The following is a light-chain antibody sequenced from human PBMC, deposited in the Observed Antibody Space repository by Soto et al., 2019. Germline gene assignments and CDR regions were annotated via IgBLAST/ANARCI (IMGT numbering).Light chain of an antibody. V-gene: IGLV2-11*01. J-gene: IGLJ3*02. CDR2: DVS. CDR3: CSYAGSYTLV. CDR1: SSDVGAYNY. Sequence: QSVLTQPRSVSGSPGQSVTISCTGTSSDVGAYNYVSWYQQHPGKVPKLMIYDVSRRPSGVPDRFSGSKSGNTASLTISGLQADDEADYYCCSYAGSYTLVFGGATKLTVL.